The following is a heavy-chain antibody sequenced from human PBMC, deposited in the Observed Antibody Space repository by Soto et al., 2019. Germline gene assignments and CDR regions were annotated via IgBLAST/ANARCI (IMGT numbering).Heavy chain of an antibody. J-gene: IGHJ5*02. D-gene: IGHD3-22*01. CDR3: ARREYYYDSSGYFNWFDP. V-gene: IGHV4-39*01. CDR2: IYYSGST. CDR1: GGSISSSSYY. Sequence: SETLSLTCTVSGGSISSSSYYWGWIRQPPGKGLEWIGSIYYSGSTYYNPSLKSRVTISVDTSKNQFSLKLSSATAADTAVYYCARREYYYDSSGYFNWFDPWGQGTLVTVSS.